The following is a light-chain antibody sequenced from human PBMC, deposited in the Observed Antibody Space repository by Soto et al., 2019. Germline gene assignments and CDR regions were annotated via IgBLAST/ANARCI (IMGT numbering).Light chain of an antibody. Sequence: DIVMTQSPDFLAVPLGERATINCRSSQSLLYSSNNKTYLAWYQHRPGQSPKMLIFWASARDSGVPDRFSGSGSETDFTLTISRLQAEDAAVYYCQQYYSDFFTFGQGTRLEIK. CDR2: WAS. V-gene: IGKV4-1*01. J-gene: IGKJ2*01. CDR3: QQYYSDFFT. CDR1: QSLLYSSNNKTY.